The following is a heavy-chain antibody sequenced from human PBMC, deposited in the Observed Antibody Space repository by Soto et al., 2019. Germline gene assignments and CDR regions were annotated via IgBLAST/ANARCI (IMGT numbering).Heavy chain of an antibody. J-gene: IGHJ4*02. CDR1: GFTFSSYA. D-gene: IGHD6-19*01. Sequence: GGSLRLSCAASGFTFSSYAMSWVRQAPGKGLEWVSAISGSSGSTYYADSVKGRFTISRDNSKNTLYLQMNSLRAEDTAVYYCAKDYRWRDRQWPFDYWGQGTLVPGSS. V-gene: IGHV3-23*01. CDR3: AKDYRWRDRQWPFDY. CDR2: ISGSSGST.